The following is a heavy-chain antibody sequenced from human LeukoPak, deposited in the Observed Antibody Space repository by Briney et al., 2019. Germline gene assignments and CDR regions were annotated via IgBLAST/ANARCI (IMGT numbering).Heavy chain of an antibody. J-gene: IGHJ4*02. V-gene: IGHV3-7*01. CDR1: GFTFSSYW. CDR3: ARDLPLHGFDY. Sequence: GGSLRLSCVGSGFTFSSYWMTWVRQAPGKGLEWVANIKDDGSEKYSVDSVKGRFTISRDNAKNTLSLQMNSLRAEDTAVYYCARDLPLHGFDYWGQGTLVTVSS. CDR2: IKDDGSEK.